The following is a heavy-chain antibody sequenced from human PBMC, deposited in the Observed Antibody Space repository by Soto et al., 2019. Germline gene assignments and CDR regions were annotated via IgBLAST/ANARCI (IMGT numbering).Heavy chain of an antibody. CDR3: AREAAGCDDSSGYYRDYYYMDV. J-gene: IGHJ6*03. CDR2: IYYSGST. Sequence: PETLSLTCTVSGGSISSYYWSWIRQPPGKGLEWIGYIYYSGSTNYNPSLKSRVTISVDTSKNQFSLKLSSVTAADTAVYYCAREAAGCDDSSGYYRDYYYMDVWGKGTTVTVSS. V-gene: IGHV4-59*01. CDR1: GGSISSYY. D-gene: IGHD3-22*01.